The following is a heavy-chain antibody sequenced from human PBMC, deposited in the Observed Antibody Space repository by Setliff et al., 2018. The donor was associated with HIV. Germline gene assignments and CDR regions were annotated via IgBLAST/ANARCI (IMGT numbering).Heavy chain of an antibody. J-gene: IGHJ6*03. Sequence: GGSLRLSCAASGFTFGSYAVHWVRQAPGKGLEWVAVASDDGKNIYYADSVKGRFTVSRDNYRNTVFLQMNSLRMEDTAVFYCARDAGRWGSYYYFRYMDVWGKGTTVTVSS. CDR3: ARDAGRWGSYYYFRYMDV. D-gene: IGHD3-16*01. CDR1: GFTFGSYA. CDR2: ASDDGKNI. V-gene: IGHV3-33*05.